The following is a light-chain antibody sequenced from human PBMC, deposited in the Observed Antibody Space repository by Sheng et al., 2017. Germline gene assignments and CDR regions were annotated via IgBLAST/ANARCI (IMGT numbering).Light chain of an antibody. CDR1: TTDIGGYNF. CDR3: SSYTSVDTFV. V-gene: IGLV2-8*01. Sequence: QSALTQPPSASGSLGQSVTISCTGTTTDIGGYNFVSWYQHLPGKAPKLLIYDINQRPSGVPDRFSGSKSGNTASLTVSGLRSEDEGTYYCSSYTSVDTFVFGPGTRITVL. J-gene: IGLJ1*01. CDR2: DIN.